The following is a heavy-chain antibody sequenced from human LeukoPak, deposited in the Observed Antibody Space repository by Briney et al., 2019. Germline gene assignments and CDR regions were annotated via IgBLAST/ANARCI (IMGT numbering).Heavy chain of an antibody. J-gene: IGHJ6*03. CDR1: GFTFRRFA. D-gene: IGHD1-1*01. V-gene: IGHV3-23*01. CDR2: ISASDDGT. CDR3: ARGPVQVYYYYYYVDV. Sequence: GGSLRLSCAASGFTFRRFAMSWVRQSPGKGLEWVSAISASDDGTYYADSVKGRFTISRDNFKNTLYLQMNILRAEDTAIYYCARGPVQVYYYYYYVDVWGKGTTVTISS.